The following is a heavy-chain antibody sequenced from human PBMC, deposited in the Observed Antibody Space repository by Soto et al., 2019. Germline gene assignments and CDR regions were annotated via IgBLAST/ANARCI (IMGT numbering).Heavy chain of an antibody. V-gene: IGHV1-18*01. CDR2: ISAYNGNT. CDR1: GYTFTSYG. D-gene: IGHD2-2*01. Sequence: ASVKVSCKASGYTFTSYGISWVRQAPGQGLEWMGWISAYNGNTNYAQKHQGRVTMTTDTSTSTAYMELRSLRSDDTAVYYCARVGDIVVVPAARVAFDIWGQGTMVTVSS. CDR3: ARVGDIVVVPAARVAFDI. J-gene: IGHJ3*02.